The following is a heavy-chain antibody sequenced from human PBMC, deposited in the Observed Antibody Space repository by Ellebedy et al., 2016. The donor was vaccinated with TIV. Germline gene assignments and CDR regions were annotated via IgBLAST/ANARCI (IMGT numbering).Heavy chain of an antibody. D-gene: IGHD3-10*01. Sequence: GGSLRLSXAAPPFTSSSFWMNWVRQAPGKGLEWVANVDLHGNAKNYVDSVKGRFTISRDNAKNSLHLQMDSLRVEDTGVYYCASGTDSVVRTLRGTDYYYFVDVWGQGTTV. J-gene: IGHJ6*02. CDR1: PFTSSSFW. CDR2: VDLHGNAK. V-gene: IGHV3-7*01. CDR3: ASGTDSVVRTLRGTDYYYFVDV.